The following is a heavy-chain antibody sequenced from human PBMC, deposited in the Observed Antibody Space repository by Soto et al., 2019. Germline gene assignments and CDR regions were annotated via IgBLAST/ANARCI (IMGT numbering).Heavy chain of an antibody. D-gene: IGHD6-19*01. CDR1: GFTFSSYS. CDR2: ITTTNYM. CDR3: ARVRSGWYGDY. V-gene: IGHV3-21*01. Sequence: VQLVESGGGLVKPGGSLRLSCAASGFTFSSYSMNWVRQAPGKGLEWVSSITTTNYMYYADSVKGRFTISRDNAKNSLFLQMNSLRAEDTAVYYCARVRSGWYGDYWGQGALVTVSS. J-gene: IGHJ4*02.